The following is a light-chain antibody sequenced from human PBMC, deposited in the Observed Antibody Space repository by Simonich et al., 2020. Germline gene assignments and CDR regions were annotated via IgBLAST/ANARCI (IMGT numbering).Light chain of an antibody. V-gene: IGLV2-14*03. CDR2: DVR. CDR1: SSDVGGYNY. Sequence: QSALTQPASVSGSPGQSITISCTGTSSDVGGYNYVSWYQQHPGKAPNLMIYDVRNRPSGVSNRFAGSESGNTASLTISGLQAEDEADYYCSSYTSSSTWVFGGGTKLTVL. CDR3: SSYTSSSTWV. J-gene: IGLJ3*02.